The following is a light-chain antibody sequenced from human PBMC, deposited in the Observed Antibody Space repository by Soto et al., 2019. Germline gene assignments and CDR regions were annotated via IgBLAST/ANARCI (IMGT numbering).Light chain of an antibody. CDR1: QSISSY. Sequence: VLTQSPATLSLSPGERATLSCRASQSISSYLAWYQQKPGQAPRLLIYDTSNRAPGIPARFSGSGSGTDFTLTISSLEPEDFAVYYCQERSIWPRTFGQGTKVEIK. CDR2: DTS. CDR3: QERSIWPRT. J-gene: IGKJ1*01. V-gene: IGKV3-11*01.